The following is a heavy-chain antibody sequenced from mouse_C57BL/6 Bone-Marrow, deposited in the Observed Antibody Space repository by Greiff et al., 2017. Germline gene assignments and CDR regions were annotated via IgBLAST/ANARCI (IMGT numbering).Heavy chain of an antibody. D-gene: IGHD1-1*01. CDR1: GFSLTSYA. CDR3: ARNVGRVLPYAMDD. J-gene: IGHJ4*01. CDR2: IWTGGGT. Sequence: VKLMESGPGLVAPSQSLSITCTVSGFSLTSYAISWVRQPPGKGLEWLGVIWTGGGTNYNSAHESRLSICKDNAKSQVFLKKISLQTDDTARYDCARNVGRVLPYAMDDWGQGTSVTVAS. V-gene: IGHV2-9-1*01.